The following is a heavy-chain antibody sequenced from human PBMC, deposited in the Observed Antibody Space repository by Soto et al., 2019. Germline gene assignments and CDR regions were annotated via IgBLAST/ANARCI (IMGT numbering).Heavy chain of an antibody. V-gene: IGHV3-53*02. CDR3: ARERDGHHTNWFDL. J-gene: IGHJ5*02. CDR2: IYSGGST. D-gene: IGHD2-8*01. CDR1: GFTVSSNY. Sequence: EVQVVETGGGWIQPGGSLRLSCAVSGFTVSSNYMSWVRQPPGKGPEWVPEIYSGGSTYYANYVKGRFTISRANAKNTLYLHINSPRAEATAVYYCARERDGHHTNWFDLWGQGTLVTVSS.